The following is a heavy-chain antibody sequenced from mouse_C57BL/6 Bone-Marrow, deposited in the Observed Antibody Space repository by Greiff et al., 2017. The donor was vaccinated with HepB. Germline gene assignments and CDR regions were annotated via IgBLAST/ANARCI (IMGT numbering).Heavy chain of an antibody. CDR1: GYSITSGYY. J-gene: IGHJ1*03. CDR3: ARDRAYYWYFDV. V-gene: IGHV3-6*01. D-gene: IGHD3-3*01. Sequence: EVHLVESGPGLVKPSQSLSLTCSVTGYSITSGYYWNWIRQFPGNKLEWMGYISYDGSNNYNPSLKNRISITRDTSKNQFFLKLHSVTTEDTATYYCARDRAYYWYFDVWGTGTTVAVAS. CDR2: ISYDGSN.